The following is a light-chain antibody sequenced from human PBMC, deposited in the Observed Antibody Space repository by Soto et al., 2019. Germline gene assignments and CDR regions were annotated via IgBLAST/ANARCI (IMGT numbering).Light chain of an antibody. CDR1: QSVSQSVSTK. J-gene: IGKJ1*01. V-gene: IGKV3-15*01. CDR3: QQYHNWPPT. CDR2: GAS. Sequence: EIVMTQSPATLSVSPGERVTLFCRASQSVSQSVSTKLAWYQQKPGRAPRLLIHGASTRATGIPARFSGSGSGTEFTLTISSLQSEALVVDFCQQYHNWPPTFGKGTKVEIK.